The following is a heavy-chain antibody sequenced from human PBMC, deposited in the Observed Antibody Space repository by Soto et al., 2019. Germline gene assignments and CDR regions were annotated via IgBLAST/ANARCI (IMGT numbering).Heavy chain of an antibody. V-gene: IGHV1-69*02. Sequence: QGQLVQSGAEVKKPGSSVKVSCKASGGTFSSYTISWVRQAPGQGLEWMGRIIPILGIANYAQKFQGRVTITADKSTSTAYMELSSLRSEDTAVYYCARGAAAGTFFIDYWGQGTLVTVSS. CDR2: IIPILGIA. J-gene: IGHJ4*02. D-gene: IGHD6-13*01. CDR1: GGTFSSYT. CDR3: ARGAAAGTFFIDY.